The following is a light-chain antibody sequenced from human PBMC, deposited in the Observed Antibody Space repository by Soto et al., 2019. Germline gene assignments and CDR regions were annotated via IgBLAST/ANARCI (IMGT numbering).Light chain of an antibody. CDR1: SSNIGAGYD. J-gene: IGLJ1*01. CDR2: GNN. Sequence: QSVLTQPPSVSGAPGQRVTISYTGSSSNIGAGYDVHWYQQLPGTAPKLLIYGNNNRPSGVPDRFSGSKSGTSASLAITGLQAEDEADYYCQSYDSSLISYVFGTGIKLTVL. V-gene: IGLV1-40*01. CDR3: QSYDSSLISYV.